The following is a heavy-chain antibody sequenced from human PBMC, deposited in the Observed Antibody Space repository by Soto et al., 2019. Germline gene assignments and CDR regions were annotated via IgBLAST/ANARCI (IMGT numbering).Heavy chain of an antibody. Sequence: SETRSLTGTVSGGSISIRGYYWTGIRSHPGKGLEWIGYIYYNGSTYYNPSLKSRVTISVDTSKNQFSLKLSSVTAADTAVYYCARSPRLTGTTDWFDPLGQGTLVTVSS. CDR2: IYYNGST. CDR1: GGSISIRGYY. J-gene: IGHJ5*02. D-gene: IGHD1-7*01. V-gene: IGHV4-31*03. CDR3: ARSPRLTGTTDWFDP.